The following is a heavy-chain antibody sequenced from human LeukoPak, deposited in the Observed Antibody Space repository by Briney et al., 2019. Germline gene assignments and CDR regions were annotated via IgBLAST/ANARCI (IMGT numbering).Heavy chain of an antibody. CDR3: AREPRTIFGVDPIDY. CDR2: ISSSGSYI. J-gene: IGHJ4*02. CDR1: GFTFSSYS. V-gene: IGHV3-21*01. Sequence: GGSLRLSCAASGFTFSSYSMNWVRQAPGKGLEWVSSISSSGSYIYYADSVKGRFTISRDNAKNSLYLQMNSLRAEDTAVYYCAREPRTIFGVDPIDYWGQGTLVTVSS. D-gene: IGHD3-3*01.